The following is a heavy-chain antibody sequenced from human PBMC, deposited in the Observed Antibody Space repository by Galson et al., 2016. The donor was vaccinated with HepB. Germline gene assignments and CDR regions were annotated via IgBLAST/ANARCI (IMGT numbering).Heavy chain of an antibody. V-gene: IGHV4-59*01. Sequence: ETLSLTCTVSGASISSYYWNWIRQPPGKGLEWIGYIYHGGGSGGTSYNPSLTSRVTRSVDTSKNQLSLKLTFVTAADTAVYFWARDTNWGAFGYGMDVWGQGTTVTVSS. J-gene: IGHJ6*02. CDR1: GASISSYY. CDR3: ARDTNWGAFGYGMDV. D-gene: IGHD7-27*01. CDR2: IYHGGGSGGT.